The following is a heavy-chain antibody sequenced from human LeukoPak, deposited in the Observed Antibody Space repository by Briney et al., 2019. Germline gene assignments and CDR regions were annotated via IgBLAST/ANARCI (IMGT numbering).Heavy chain of an antibody. D-gene: IGHD1-7*01. CDR3: ARAGSFWHYVY. CDR2: ISGSGGST. J-gene: IGHJ4*02. Sequence: GGSLRLSCAASRFTFSTYGMSWVRQAPGKGLEWVSSISGSGGSTNYADSVKGRFTISRDNSKNTLYLQMNGLRVEDTAVYYCARAGSFWHYVYWGQGTLVTVSS. V-gene: IGHV3-23*01. CDR1: RFTFSTYG.